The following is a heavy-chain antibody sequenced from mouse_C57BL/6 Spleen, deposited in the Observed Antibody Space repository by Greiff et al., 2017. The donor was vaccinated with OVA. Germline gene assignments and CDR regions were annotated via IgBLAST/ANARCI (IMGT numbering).Heavy chain of an antibody. V-gene: IGHV5-15*01. J-gene: IGHJ4*01. CDR2: ISNLAYSI. D-gene: IGHD1-1*01. CDR1: GFTFSDYG. Sequence: EVQLVESGGGLVQPGGSLKLSCAASGFTFSDYGMAWVRQAPRKGPEWVAFISNLAYSIYYADTVTGRFTISRENAKNTLYLEMSSLRSEDTAMYYCARHGDYDGSSDEGNYAMDYWGQGTSVTVSS. CDR3: ARHGDYDGSSDEGNYAMDY.